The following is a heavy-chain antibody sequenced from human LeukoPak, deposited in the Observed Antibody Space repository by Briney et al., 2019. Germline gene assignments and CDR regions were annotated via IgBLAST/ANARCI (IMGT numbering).Heavy chain of an antibody. CDR1: GFTFSDYY. CDR2: ISSSGSTI. D-gene: IGHD6-13*01. Sequence: GRSLRLSCAASGFTFSDYYMSWIRQAPGKGLEWVSYISSSGSTIYYADSVKGRFTISRDNAKNSLYLQMNSLRAEDTAVYYCAREARIAAAGGHYYGMDVWGQGTTVTVSS. CDR3: AREARIAAAGGHYYGMDV. V-gene: IGHV3-11*01. J-gene: IGHJ6*02.